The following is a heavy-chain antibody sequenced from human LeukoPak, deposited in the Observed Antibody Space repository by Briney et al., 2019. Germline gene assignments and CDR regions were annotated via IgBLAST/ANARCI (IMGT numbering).Heavy chain of an antibody. D-gene: IGHD2-15*01. CDR3: ARDGYCSGGSCYYYYYYTDV. V-gene: IGHV3-7*01. CDR1: GFTFSSYW. CDR2: IKQDGSEK. J-gene: IGHJ6*03. Sequence: GGSLRLSCAASGFTFSSYWMSWVRQAPGKGLEWVANIKQDGSEKYYVDSVKGRFTISRDNAKNSLYLQMNSLRAEDTAVYYCARDGYCSGGSCYYYYYYTDVWGKGTTVTVSS.